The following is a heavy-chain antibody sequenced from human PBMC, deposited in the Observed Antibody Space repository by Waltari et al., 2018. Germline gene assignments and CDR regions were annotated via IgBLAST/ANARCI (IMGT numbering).Heavy chain of an antibody. CDR1: GFTFSSYG. D-gene: IGHD6-19*01. CDR3: ARDHSRRIAVAGTFDY. CDR2: IWYDGSNK. Sequence: QVQLVESGGGVVQPGRSLRLSCAASGFTFSSYGMHWVRQAPGTGLEWVAVIWYDGSNKYYADSVKGRFTISRDNSKNTLYLQMNSLRAEDTAVYYCARDHSRRIAVAGTFDYWGQGTLVTVSS. V-gene: IGHV3-33*01. J-gene: IGHJ4*02.